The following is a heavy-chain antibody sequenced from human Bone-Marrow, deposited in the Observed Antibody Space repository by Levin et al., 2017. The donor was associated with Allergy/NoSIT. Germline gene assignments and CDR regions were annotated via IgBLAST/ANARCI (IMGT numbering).Heavy chain of an antibody. CDR1: GFRFNNYW. V-gene: IGHV3-7*03. CDR2: IKDDGSEK. Sequence: LSLTCVASGFRFNNYWMNWVRQAPGKGLEWVSNIKDDGSEKYYVDSVKGRFTISRDNAKNSVYLQMNSLRVEDTALYYCAKGAQSACDIWGQGTVVTVSS. J-gene: IGHJ3*02. CDR3: AKGAQSACDI.